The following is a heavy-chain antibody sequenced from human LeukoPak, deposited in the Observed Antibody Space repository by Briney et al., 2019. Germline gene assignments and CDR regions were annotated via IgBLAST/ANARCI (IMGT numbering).Heavy chain of an antibody. CDR2: ISAYNGNT. CDR1: GYTFTSYG. Sequence: GASVKVSCKASGYTFTSYGISWVRQAPGQGLEWMGWISAYNGNTNYAQKLQGRVTTTTDTSTSTACMEMRSLRSDHTAVYYCARVGTIVVVPAAKSLDYWGQGTLVTVSS. D-gene: IGHD2-2*01. J-gene: IGHJ4*02. CDR3: ARVGTIVVVPAAKSLDY. V-gene: IGHV1-18*01.